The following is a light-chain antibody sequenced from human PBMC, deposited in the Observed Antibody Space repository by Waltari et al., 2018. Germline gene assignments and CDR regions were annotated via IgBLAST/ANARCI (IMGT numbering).Light chain of an antibody. V-gene: IGLV1-44*01. J-gene: IGLJ2*01. CDR1: TSNIGSNT. CDR2: TDD. CDR3: SAWDDNLNGVI. Sequence: QSVLTPPPPAFVTRGQRLTLPCSGTTSNIGSNTVSWYQQLPGTAPKLLIYTDDQRPSGVPDRFSGSKSGTSASLAISGPQSEDEAHYHCSAWDDNLNGVIFGGGTKLTVL.